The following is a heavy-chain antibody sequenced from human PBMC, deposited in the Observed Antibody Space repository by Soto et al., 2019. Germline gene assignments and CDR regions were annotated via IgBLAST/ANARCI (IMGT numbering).Heavy chain of an antibody. CDR1: GGSIYSSPYY. CDR3: SRRAPEGFDP. CDR2: ISYSGST. J-gene: IGHJ5*02. Sequence: PSETQGLTYTVSGGSIYSSPYYWSWIRQSPGRGLEWIASISYSGSTFYNPSLKSRVTIFVHTSKNEFSLKLSSVTAADTALYYCSRRAPEGFDPWGQGTLVTVSS. V-gene: IGHV4-39*01.